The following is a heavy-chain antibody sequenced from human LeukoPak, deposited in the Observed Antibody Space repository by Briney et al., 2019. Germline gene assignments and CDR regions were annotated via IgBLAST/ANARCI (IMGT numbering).Heavy chain of an antibody. D-gene: IGHD3-10*01. CDR2: IYNSGTT. V-gene: IGHV4-39*01. CDR1: GDSISSTSYY. CDR3: ASRVYGLGSFNY. J-gene: IGHJ4*01. Sequence: KPSETLSLTCTVSGDSISSTSYYWDWIRRPPGKGLEWIGSIYNSGTTYYNPSLKSRVTISVDTSKNQFSLKVSSVTAADTAVYYCASRVYGLGSFNYWGQGTLVTVSS.